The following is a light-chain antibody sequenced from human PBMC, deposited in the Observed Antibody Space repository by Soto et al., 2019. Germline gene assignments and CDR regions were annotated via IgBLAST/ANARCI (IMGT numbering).Light chain of an antibody. Sequence: DIQMTQSPSTLSASVGDRVSITCRASQSTSSWLAWYQHKPGKAPKLLIYKATTLDSGVPFRFSGGGSGTEFTLTIRNLQPDDFATYYCQQYNSYFVTFGGGTKVEIK. CDR1: QSTSSW. CDR3: QQYNSYFVT. CDR2: KAT. V-gene: IGKV1-5*03. J-gene: IGKJ4*01.